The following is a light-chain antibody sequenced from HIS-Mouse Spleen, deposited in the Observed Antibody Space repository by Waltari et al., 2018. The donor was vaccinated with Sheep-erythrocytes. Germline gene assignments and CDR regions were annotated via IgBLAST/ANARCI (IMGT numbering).Light chain of an antibody. Sequence: QSVLTQPPSASGSPGQSVTISCPGTSSDVGGYNYVSWYQQHPGKAPKLMIYEVSKRPSGVPDRFSGSKSGNTASLTVSGLQAEDEADYYCCSYAGSYNHVFATGTKVTVL. CDR1: SSDVGGYNY. CDR2: EVS. J-gene: IGLJ1*01. V-gene: IGLV2-8*01. CDR3: CSYAGSYNHV.